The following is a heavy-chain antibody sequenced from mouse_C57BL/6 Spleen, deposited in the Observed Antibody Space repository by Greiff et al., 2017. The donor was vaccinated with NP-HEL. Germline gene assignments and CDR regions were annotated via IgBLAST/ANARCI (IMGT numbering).Heavy chain of an antibody. Sequence: EVMLVESEGGLVQPGSSMKLSCTASGFTFSDYYMAWVRQVPEKGLEWVANINYDGSSTYYLDSLKSRFIISRDNAKNSLYLQMSSLKSEDTATYYCGRGVERGRWYFDVWGTGTTLTVSS. D-gene: IGHD1-1*01. V-gene: IGHV5-16*01. CDR3: GRGVERGRWYFDV. J-gene: IGHJ1*03. CDR2: INYDGSST. CDR1: GFTFSDYY.